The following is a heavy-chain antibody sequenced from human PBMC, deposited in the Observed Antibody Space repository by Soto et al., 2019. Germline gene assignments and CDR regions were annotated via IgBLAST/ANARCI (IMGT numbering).Heavy chain of an antibody. CDR1: GFTFSEYG. CDR2: TSYDGRHT. Sequence: QVQLVEAGGGVVQPGWSLRLTCAASGFTFSEYGVPWVRQATGKGLEWVAITSYDGRHTSYVDSVKGRFTISRDNSGNTAFWEMNRLRVEDTAVYYCAKTRNSVNNYNYYDNMDVWGQGTTVTVSS. V-gene: IGHV3-30*18. J-gene: IGHJ6*02. CDR3: AKTRNSVNNYNYYDNMDV. D-gene: IGHD2-2*01.